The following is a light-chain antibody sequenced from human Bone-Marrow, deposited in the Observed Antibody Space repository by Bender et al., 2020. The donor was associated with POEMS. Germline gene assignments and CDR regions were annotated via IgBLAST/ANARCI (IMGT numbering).Light chain of an antibody. Sequence: QSALTQPASVSGSPGQSITISCTGTSSDVGGFNYVSWYQQHPGKAPKLIVYEVSKRPSGVSTRFSGSKSGNMASLTISGLQAEDEADYYCCSYAGNRNVFGTGTKVTVL. CDR1: SSDVGGFNY. CDR3: CSYAGNRNV. V-gene: IGLV2-23*02. CDR2: EVS. J-gene: IGLJ1*01.